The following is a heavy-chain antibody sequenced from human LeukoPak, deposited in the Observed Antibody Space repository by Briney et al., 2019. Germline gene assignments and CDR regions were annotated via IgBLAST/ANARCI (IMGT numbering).Heavy chain of an antibody. CDR3: ARGSPGYPHNPLDY. V-gene: IGHV3-21*01. D-gene: IGHD6-25*01. CDR2: ISSSSSYI. Sequence: GGSLRLSCAASGFTFSSYSMNWVRQAPGKGLEWVSSISSSSSYIYYADSVKGRFTISRDNAKNSLYLQMNSLRAEDTAVYYCARGSPGYPHNPLDYWGQGTLVTVSS. CDR1: GFTFSSYS. J-gene: IGHJ4*02.